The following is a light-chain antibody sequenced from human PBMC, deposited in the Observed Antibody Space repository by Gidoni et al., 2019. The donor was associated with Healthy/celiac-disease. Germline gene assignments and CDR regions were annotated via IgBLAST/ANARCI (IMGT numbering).Light chain of an antibody. CDR2: GAS. CDR3: HQYNNWPPWS. CDR1: QSVSSN. Sequence: EIVMTQSPATLSVSPGERATLSCRASQSVSSNLAWYQQTPGQAPRLLLYGASTRATGIPARFSGSGSGTEFTLTISSLQSEDFAVYYCHQYNNWPPWSFGQXTKVEIK. V-gene: IGKV3-15*01. J-gene: IGKJ1*01.